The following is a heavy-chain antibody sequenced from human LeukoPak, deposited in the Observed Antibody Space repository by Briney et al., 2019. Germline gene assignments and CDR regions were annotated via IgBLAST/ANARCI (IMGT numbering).Heavy chain of an antibody. D-gene: IGHD3-3*01. CDR1: GFAFSSYS. V-gene: IGHV3-48*01. CDR3: ASEEDYDFY. J-gene: IGHJ4*02. Sequence: GGSLRLSCAASGFAFSSYSMNWVRQAPGKGLEWVSYISSSSSTIYYADSVKGRFTISRDNAKNSLYLQMNSLRAEDTAVYYCASEEDYDFYWGQGTLVTVSS. CDR2: ISSSSSTI.